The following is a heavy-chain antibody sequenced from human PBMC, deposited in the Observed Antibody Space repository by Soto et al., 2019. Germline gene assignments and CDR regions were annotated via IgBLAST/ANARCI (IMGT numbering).Heavy chain of an antibody. V-gene: IGHV3-48*01. J-gene: IGHJ6*02. Sequence: GGSLRLSCASSGFSFSAFSMNWVRQAPGKGLEWVSYMSSSGNTIYYADSVKGRFTISRDNSKNTLYLQMNSLRAEDTAVYYCAKEPPIAARPGSYYYYYYGMDVWGQGTTVTVSS. CDR2: MSSSGNTI. CDR1: GFSFSAFS. CDR3: AKEPPIAARPGSYYYYYYGMDV. D-gene: IGHD6-6*01.